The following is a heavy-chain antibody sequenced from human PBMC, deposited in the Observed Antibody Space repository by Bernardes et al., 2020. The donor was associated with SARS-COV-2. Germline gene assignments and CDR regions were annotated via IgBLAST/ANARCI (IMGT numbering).Heavy chain of an antibody. Sequence: SETLSLTCAVYGGSFSGYYWSWIRQPPGKGLEWIGEINHSGSTNYNPSLKSRVTISVDTSKNQFSLKLSSVTAADTAVYYCARRGRGVGAINGWFDPWGQGTLVTVSS. D-gene: IGHD1-26*01. CDR3: ARRGRGVGAINGWFDP. CDR2: INHSGST. J-gene: IGHJ5*02. V-gene: IGHV4-34*01. CDR1: GGSFSGYY.